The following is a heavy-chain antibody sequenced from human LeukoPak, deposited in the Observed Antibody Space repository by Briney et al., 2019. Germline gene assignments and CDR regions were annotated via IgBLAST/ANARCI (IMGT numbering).Heavy chain of an antibody. D-gene: IGHD3-22*01. CDR1: GYIFTTYY. CDR2: INPRGGST. J-gene: IGHJ4*02. V-gene: IGHV1-46*01. Sequence: ASVKVSCKASGYIFTTYYMHWLRQAPGQGPEWMGIINPRGGSTDYAQKFQGRVTMTTDTSTSTAYMELRSLRSDDTAVYYCARGLPPRRNYDSSGYYSYYFDYWGQGTLVTVSS. CDR3: ARGLPPRRNYDSSGYYSYYFDY.